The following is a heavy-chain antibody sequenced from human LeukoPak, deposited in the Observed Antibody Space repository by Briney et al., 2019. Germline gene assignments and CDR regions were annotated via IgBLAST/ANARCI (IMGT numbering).Heavy chain of an antibody. CDR1: GFTFTNYV. V-gene: IGHV3-23*01. CDR3: AKHLGSYDRSGSDS. J-gene: IGHJ4*02. CDR2: ISVSGADT. D-gene: IGHD3-22*01. Sequence: GGSLRLSCAASGFTFTNYVMTWVRQAPGKGLEWLSGISVSGADTYYADSVKGRFTISRDSSKNTLYLQMSSLRAEDTAVYYCAKHLGSYDRSGSDSWGQGTLVTVSS.